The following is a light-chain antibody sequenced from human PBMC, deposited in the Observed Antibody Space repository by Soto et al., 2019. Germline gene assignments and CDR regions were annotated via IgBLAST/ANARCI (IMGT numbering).Light chain of an antibody. V-gene: IGKV3-20*01. CDR3: LQDSRSPWT. CDR1: QTVSTSF. CDR2: ATT. Sequence: EIVLTQSPGTLSLSPGERATLSCRASQTVSTSFIAWYQQKSGQAPRLLVYATTNRAAGIPDRFSGSGSGTDFTLIITRLEPEDFAVYYCLQDSRSPWTFGQGTRVEIK. J-gene: IGKJ1*01.